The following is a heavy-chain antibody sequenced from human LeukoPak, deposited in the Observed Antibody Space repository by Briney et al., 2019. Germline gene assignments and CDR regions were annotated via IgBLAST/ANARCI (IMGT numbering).Heavy chain of an antibody. CDR2: ISSSSSYI. V-gene: IGHV3-21*01. J-gene: IGHJ6*04. D-gene: IGHD3-10*01. CDR1: GFIFSTHW. CDR3: ARGAYGSGRSGMDV. Sequence: GGPLRLSCAASGFIFSTHWMNWVRQAPGKGLEWVSSISSSSSYIYYADSVKGRFTISRDNAKNSLYLQMNSLRAEDTAVYYCARGAYGSGRSGMDVWGKGTTVTVSS.